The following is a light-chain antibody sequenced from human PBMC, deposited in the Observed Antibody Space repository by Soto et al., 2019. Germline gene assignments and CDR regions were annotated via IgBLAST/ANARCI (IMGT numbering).Light chain of an antibody. V-gene: IGKV1-9*01. J-gene: IGKJ1*01. Sequence: DIQLTQSPSLLSASVGDRVTITCRASHDISTYLAWYHQKPGKAPKLLIYDASSLESGVPSRFSGSGSGTEFTLTISCLQPDDVATYYCQQYNSYSWTFGQGTRVDIK. CDR3: QQYNSYSWT. CDR2: DAS. CDR1: HDISTY.